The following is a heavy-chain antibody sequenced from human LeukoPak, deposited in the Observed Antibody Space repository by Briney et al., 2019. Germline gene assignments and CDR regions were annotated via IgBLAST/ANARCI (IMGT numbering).Heavy chain of an antibody. CDR3: ARPDYDILTGYYNGLDY. V-gene: IGHV1-46*01. Sequence: ASVKVSCKASGYTFTSYYMHWVRQAPGQGLEWMGIINPSGGSTSYAQKFQGRVTMTRDTSTSTVYMELSSLRSEDTAVYYCARPDYDILTGYYNGLDYWGQGTLVTVSS. CDR1: GYTFTSYY. D-gene: IGHD3-9*01. CDR2: INPSGGST. J-gene: IGHJ4*02.